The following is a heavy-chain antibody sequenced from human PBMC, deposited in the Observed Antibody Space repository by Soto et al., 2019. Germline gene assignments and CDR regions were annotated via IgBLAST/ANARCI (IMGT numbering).Heavy chain of an antibody. V-gene: IGHV1-69*01. CDR2: IIPIFGTA. D-gene: IGHD3-22*01. J-gene: IGHJ4*02. CDR3: ASSIDSSEYYYDSSGYYPRDY. Sequence: QVQLVQSGAEVKKPGSSVKVSCKASGGTFSSYAISWVRQAPGQGLEWMGGIIPIFGTANYAQKFQGRVTITADESTSTAYMELSSLRSEDTAVYYCASSIDSSEYYYDSSGYYPRDYWGQGTLVTVSS. CDR1: GGTFSSYA.